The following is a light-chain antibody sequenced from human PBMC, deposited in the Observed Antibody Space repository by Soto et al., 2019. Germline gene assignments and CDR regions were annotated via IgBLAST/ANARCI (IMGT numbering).Light chain of an antibody. CDR1: QSFRGL. CDR2: DAY. Sequence: EVVLPQSPVTLSLSPGERATLSCRASQSFRGLLAWYQQKPGQAPRLLIYDAYNRATGIPPRLSGSGSGTDFTLTISSLEPEDSAVYYCQQRHMWPITFGQGTRLEIK. CDR3: QQRHMWPIT. V-gene: IGKV3-11*01. J-gene: IGKJ5*01.